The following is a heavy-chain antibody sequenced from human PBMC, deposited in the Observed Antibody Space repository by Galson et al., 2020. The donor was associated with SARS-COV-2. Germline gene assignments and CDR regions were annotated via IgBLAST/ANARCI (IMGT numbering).Heavy chain of an antibody. V-gene: IGHV4-34*01. J-gene: IGHJ5*02. CDR2: INHSGST. CDR3: ATLRSRNRPIWFDP. D-gene: IGHD1-1*01. CDR1: GGSFSGYY. Sequence: SETLSLTCAVYGGSFSGYYWSWIRQPPGKGLEWIGEINHSGSTNYNPSLKSRVTISVDTSKNQFSLKLSSVTAADTAVYYCATLRSRNRPIWFDPWGQGTLVTVSS.